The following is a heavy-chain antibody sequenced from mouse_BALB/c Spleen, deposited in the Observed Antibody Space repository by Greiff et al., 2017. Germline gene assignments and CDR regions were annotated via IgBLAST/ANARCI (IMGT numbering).Heavy chain of an antibody. CDR1: GYAFSSYW. J-gene: IGHJ2*01. D-gene: IGHD1-1*01. Sequence: VKLMESGAELVRPGSSVKISCKASGYAFSSYWMNWVKQRPGQGLEWIGQIYPGDGDTNYNGKFKGKATLTADKSSSTAYMQLSSLTSEDSAVYFCARSGITTVVAQDFDYWGQGTTLTVSS. CDR3: ARSGITTVVAQDFDY. V-gene: IGHV1-80*01. CDR2: IYPGDGDT.